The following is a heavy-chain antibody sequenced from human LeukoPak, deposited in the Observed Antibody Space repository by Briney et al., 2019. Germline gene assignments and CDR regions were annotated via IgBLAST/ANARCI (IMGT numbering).Heavy chain of an antibody. V-gene: IGHV4-59*08. CDR2: IYYSGIT. CDR1: GGSISSYY. D-gene: IGHD3-9*01. J-gene: IGHJ3*02. Sequence: SETLSLTCTVSGGSISSYYWNWIRQPPGKGLEWIGYIYYSGITNYNPSLKSRVTISVDTSKNQFSLKLSSVTAADTAVYYCARHSSYDILTGYYAAFDIWGQGTMVTVSS. CDR3: ARHSSYDILTGYYAAFDI.